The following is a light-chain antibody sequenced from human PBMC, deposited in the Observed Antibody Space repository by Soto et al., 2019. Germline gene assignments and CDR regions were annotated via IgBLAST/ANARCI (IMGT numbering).Light chain of an antibody. CDR1: QNIISW. CDR3: QQAYGFPVT. V-gene: IGKV1-12*01. J-gene: IGKJ5*01. Sequence: DIQMTQSPSTVSASVGDRVTITCRASQNIISWLAWYQQQPGRAPKLLIYAASILQSGVPSRFSGSVSGTDFPLTINSLQPEDFATYYCQQAYGFPVTFGQGTRLEIK. CDR2: AAS.